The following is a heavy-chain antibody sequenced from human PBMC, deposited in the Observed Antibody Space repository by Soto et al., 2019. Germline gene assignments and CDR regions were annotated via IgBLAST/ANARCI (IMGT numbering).Heavy chain of an antibody. Sequence: EVQLLESGGGLVQPGGSLRLSCAASGFTFSNYAMTWVRQAPGKGLXXXXGISXSGXSIYYADSVKGRFTISRDNSKNTLYLQMNSLRAEDTAVYYCAKGGDSSSWKNWFDPWGQGTLVTVSS. CDR1: GFTFSNYA. CDR2: ISXSGXSI. CDR3: AKGGDSSSWKNWFDP. J-gene: IGHJ5*02. V-gene: IGHV3-23*01. D-gene: IGHD6-13*01.